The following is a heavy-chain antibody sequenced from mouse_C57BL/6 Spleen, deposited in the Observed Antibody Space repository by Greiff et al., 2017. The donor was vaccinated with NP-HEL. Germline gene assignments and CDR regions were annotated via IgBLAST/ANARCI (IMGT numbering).Heavy chain of an antibody. CDR2: IYPSDSET. D-gene: IGHD1-1*01. CDR1: GYTFTSYW. Sequence: QVQLKQPGAELVRPGSSVKLSCKASGYTFTSYWMDWVKQRPGQGLEWIGNIYPSDSETHYNQKFKDKATLTVDKSSSTAYMQLSSLTSEDSAVYYCAREDTTVAFDYWGQGTTLTVSS. V-gene: IGHV1-61*01. CDR3: AREDTTVAFDY. J-gene: IGHJ2*01.